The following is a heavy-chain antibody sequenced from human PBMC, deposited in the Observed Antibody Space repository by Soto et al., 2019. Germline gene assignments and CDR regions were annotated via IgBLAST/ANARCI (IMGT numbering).Heavy chain of an antibody. V-gene: IGHV3-64*01. Sequence: EVQLVESGGGLVQPGGSLRLSCAASGFTFSSYAMHWVRQAPGKGLEYVSAISSNGGSTYYANSVKGRFTISRDNSKNTPYLQMGSLRAEDLAVYYCARDYEATICAQDYYYYMDVLGKGTTVTVSS. CDR1: GFTFSSYA. J-gene: IGHJ6*03. CDR2: ISSNGGST. D-gene: IGHD5-12*01. CDR3: ARDYEATICAQDYYYYMDV.